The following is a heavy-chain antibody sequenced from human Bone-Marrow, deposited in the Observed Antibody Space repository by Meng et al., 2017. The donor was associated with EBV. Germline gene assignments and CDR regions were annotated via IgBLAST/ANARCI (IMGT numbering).Heavy chain of an antibody. J-gene: IGHJ4*02. D-gene: IGHD3-10*01. CDR1: GGTFRSDA. Sequence: QGQLGQDGGEVKKPGSPVKVSGKTSGGTFRSDAISWVRQAPGQGLEWMGGLIPMSDAPHYAQKFQGRVTITADESTSTHYMDLSGLRSEDTAVYYCASESGRGFTPDYWGQGTLVTVSS. V-gene: IGHV1-69*01. CDR3: ASESGRGFTPDY. CDR2: LIPMSDAP.